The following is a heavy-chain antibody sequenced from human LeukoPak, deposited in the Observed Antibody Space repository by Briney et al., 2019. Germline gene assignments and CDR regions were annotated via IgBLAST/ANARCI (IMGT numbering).Heavy chain of an antibody. CDR1: GFTFRSYG. CDR2: ISASGGST. V-gene: IGHV3-23*01. D-gene: IGHD3-10*01. CDR3: AKNMVRGVIMSSSFDY. J-gene: IGHJ4*02. Sequence: GGSLRLSCAASGFTFRSYGLSWVRQAPGKGLEWVSAISASGGSTYYADSVKGRFTISRDNSKNTLYLQMNSLRAEDTAVYYCAKNMVRGVIMSSSFDYWGQGTLVTVSS.